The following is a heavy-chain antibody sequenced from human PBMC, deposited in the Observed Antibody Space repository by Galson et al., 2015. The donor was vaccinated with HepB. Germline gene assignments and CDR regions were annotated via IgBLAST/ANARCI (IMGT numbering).Heavy chain of an antibody. CDR1: GFTFSSYA. Sequence: SLRLSCAASGFTFSSYAMHWVRQAPGKGLEYVSAISSNGGSTYYADSVKGRFTISRDNSKNTLYLQMNSLRAEDTAVYYCAKDRGSGYDRYGMDVWGQGITVTVSS. CDR2: ISSNGGST. V-gene: IGHV3-64*04. D-gene: IGHD5-12*01. J-gene: IGHJ6*02. CDR3: AKDRGSGYDRYGMDV.